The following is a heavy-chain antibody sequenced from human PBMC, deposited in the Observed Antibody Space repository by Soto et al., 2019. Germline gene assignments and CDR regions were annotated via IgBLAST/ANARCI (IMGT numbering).Heavy chain of an antibody. D-gene: IGHD3-10*01. Sequence: ASVKVSCKASGYTFTSYAMHWVRQAPGQRLEWMGWINAGNGNTKYSQKFQGRVTITRDTSASTAYMELSSLRSEDTAVYYCARVTPLTYGSHSLDYYGMDVWGQGTTVTFSS. CDR1: GYTFTSYA. CDR2: INAGNGNT. CDR3: ARVTPLTYGSHSLDYYGMDV. V-gene: IGHV1-3*01. J-gene: IGHJ6*02.